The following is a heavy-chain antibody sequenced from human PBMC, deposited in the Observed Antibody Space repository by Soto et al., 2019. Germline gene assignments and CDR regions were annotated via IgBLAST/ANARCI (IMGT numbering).Heavy chain of an antibody. D-gene: IGHD4-17*01. V-gene: IGHV3-33*01. CDR2: IWYDGSNK. CDR1: GFTFSSYG. J-gene: IGHJ4*02. CDR3: ARDKFPLTVLFDY. Sequence: GGSLRLSCAASGFTFSSYGMHWVRKAPGKGLEWVAVIWYDGSNKYYADSVKGRFTISRDNSKNTLYLQMNSLRAEDTAVYYCARDKFPLTVLFDYWGQGTLVTVSS.